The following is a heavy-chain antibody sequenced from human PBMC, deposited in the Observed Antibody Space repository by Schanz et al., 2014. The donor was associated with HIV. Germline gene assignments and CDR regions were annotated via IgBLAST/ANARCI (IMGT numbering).Heavy chain of an antibody. J-gene: IGHJ6*02. V-gene: IGHV1-69*01. Sequence: QVQLVQSGAEVKSPGSSVKVSCRTSGGTFSIYAITWVRQAPGQGLEWMGGIIPVFGTTNNAENFQGRVTITADESTTTVYLELSSLRSDDTAVYYCARDGRLDYFGSGSYYNSNGMDVWGQGTTVTVSS. CDR1: GGTFSIYA. CDR2: IIPVFGTT. D-gene: IGHD3-10*01. CDR3: ARDGRLDYFGSGSYYNSNGMDV.